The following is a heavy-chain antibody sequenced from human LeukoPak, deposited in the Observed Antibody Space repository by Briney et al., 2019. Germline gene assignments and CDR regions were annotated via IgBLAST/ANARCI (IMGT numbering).Heavy chain of an antibody. V-gene: IGHV3-69-1*01. Sequence: GGSLRLSCTASGFTFSSYIVNWVRQAPGKGLEWVSSISSNSSISYADSVKGRFTISRDNAKNSLYLQMNSLRAEDTAVYYCARDDWIDYWGQGTLVTVSS. CDR2: ISSNSSI. D-gene: IGHD1-1*01. CDR3: ARDDWIDY. J-gene: IGHJ4*02. CDR1: GFTFSSYI.